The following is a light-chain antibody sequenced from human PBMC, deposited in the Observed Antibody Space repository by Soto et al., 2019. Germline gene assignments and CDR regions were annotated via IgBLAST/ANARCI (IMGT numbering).Light chain of an antibody. CDR3: QQCNDWPHT. CDR2: DAS. J-gene: IGKJ2*01. V-gene: IGKV3-15*01. Sequence: EIVMTQSPATLYVSPGERATLSCRASHSVSSNLGWYQQKPGQAPRLLIYDASTRATGVPARFSGRGSGTEFTLTISSLQSEDCAVYYCQQCNDWPHTFGQGTKLEIK. CDR1: HSVSSN.